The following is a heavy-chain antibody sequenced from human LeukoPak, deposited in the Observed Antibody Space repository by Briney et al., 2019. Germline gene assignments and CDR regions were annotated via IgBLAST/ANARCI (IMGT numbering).Heavy chain of an antibody. Sequence: PGGSLRLSCAASGFDFSMSWTQWVRQAPGKGLVWVSRIKTDGSSTSYADSVKGRFTVSRDNAKNMLFLQMNSLKAEDTAVYYCAREVAGGNDYWGQGTLVTVS. D-gene: IGHD5-12*01. J-gene: IGHJ4*02. CDR3: AREVAGGNDY. V-gene: IGHV3-74*01. CDR2: IKTDGSST. CDR1: GFDFSMSW.